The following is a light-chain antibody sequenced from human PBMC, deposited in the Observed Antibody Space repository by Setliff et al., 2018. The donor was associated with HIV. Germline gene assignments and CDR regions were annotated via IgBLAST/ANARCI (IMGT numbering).Light chain of an antibody. J-gene: IGLJ1*01. Sequence: QSALAQPASVSGSPGQSITISCTGTSNDVGLYDFVSWFQQHPGKAPKLIIYDVTNRPSGISDRFSGFKSGYTASLTISGLQAEDEANYYCSSVTTRGASDVFGTGAKVTV. CDR3: SSVTTRGASDV. CDR1: SNDVGLYDF. V-gene: IGLV2-14*03. CDR2: DVT.